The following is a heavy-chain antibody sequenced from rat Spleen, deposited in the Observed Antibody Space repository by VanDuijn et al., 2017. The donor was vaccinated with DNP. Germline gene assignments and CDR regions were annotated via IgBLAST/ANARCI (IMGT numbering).Heavy chain of an antibody. Sequence: QVQLQQSGAELAKPGSSVMISCRASGYTFTTYYVGWIKQTTGQGLEYIGYIHTGSGGTNYNEKFKGKATLSVDKSSSTAFMQLSSLTPDDSAVYYCARSWVGVRGIWFAFWGQGTLVTVSS. CDR2: IHTGSGGT. D-gene: IGHD4-3*01. CDR3: ARSWVGVRGIWFAF. CDR1: GYTFTTYY. J-gene: IGHJ3*01. V-gene: IGHV1-43*01.